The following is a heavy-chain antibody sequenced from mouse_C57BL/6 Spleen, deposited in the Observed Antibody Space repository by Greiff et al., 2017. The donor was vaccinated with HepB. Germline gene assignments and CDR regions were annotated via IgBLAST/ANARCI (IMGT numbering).Heavy chain of an antibody. CDR3: ARDHGSYYYAMDY. CDR1: GYSITSGYY. CDR2: ISYDGSN. V-gene: IGHV3-6*01. Sequence: EVQRVESGPGLVKPSQSLSLTCSVTGYSITSGYYWNWIRQFPGNKLEWMGYISYDGSNNYNPSLKNRISITRDTSKNQFFLKLNSVTTEDTATYYCARDHGSYYYAMDYWGQGTSVTVSS. J-gene: IGHJ4*01. D-gene: IGHD1-1*01.